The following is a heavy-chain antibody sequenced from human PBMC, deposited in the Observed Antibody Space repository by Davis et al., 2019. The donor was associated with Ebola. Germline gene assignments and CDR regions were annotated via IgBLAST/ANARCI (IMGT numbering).Heavy chain of an antibody. J-gene: IGHJ4*02. Sequence: GESLKISCQGSGYRFTSYWIGWVRQMPGKGLEWMGIIYPDDSDTRYSPSFQGQVTISADESINTAYLQWSSLKASDTAMYYCARGTSLARNFDYWGQGTLVTVSS. D-gene: IGHD3-3*02. CDR3: ARGTSLARNFDY. CDR2: IYPDDSDT. CDR1: GYRFTSYW. V-gene: IGHV5-51*01.